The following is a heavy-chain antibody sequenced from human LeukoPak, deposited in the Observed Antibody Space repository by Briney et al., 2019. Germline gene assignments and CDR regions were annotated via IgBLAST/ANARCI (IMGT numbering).Heavy chain of an antibody. V-gene: IGHV3-30*18. J-gene: IGHJ4*02. CDR3: AKDGQLQGRPFDY. D-gene: IGHD2-2*01. CDR1: GFTFGSYG. Sequence: GRSLRLSCAASGFTFGSYGMHWVRQAPGKGLEWVAVISYDGSNKYYADSVKGRFTISRDNSKNTLYLQMNSLRAEDTAVYYCAKDGQLQGRPFDYWGQGTLVTVSS. CDR2: ISYDGSNK.